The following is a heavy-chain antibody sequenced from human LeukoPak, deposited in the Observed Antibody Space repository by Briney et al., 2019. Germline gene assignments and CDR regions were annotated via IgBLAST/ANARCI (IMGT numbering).Heavy chain of an antibody. D-gene: IGHD5-24*01. J-gene: IGHJ4*02. CDR1: GDSISSSSSY. V-gene: IGHV4-39*01. Sequence: SETLSLTCTVSGDSISSSSSYWGWIRQPPGKGLEWIGSIFYSGSTFYNPSLKSRVTISVDTSKNQFSLKLTSVTAADTAVYYCARVSNVREYCFDYWGQGTLVTVSS. CDR3: ARVSNVREYCFDY. CDR2: IFYSGST.